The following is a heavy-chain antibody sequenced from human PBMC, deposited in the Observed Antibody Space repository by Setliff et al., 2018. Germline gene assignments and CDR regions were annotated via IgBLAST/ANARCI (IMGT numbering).Heavy chain of an antibody. V-gene: IGHV4-30-4*01. J-gene: IGHJ4*02. CDR2: ISHGVST. Sequence: PSETLSLTCTVSGASVTSFDYYWSWIRQPPGKGLEYIGHISHGVSTSYSPSLKSRLSISADTSKNQFSLKLTSVTAADTAVYYCARTHCTTTCCFYFHYWGQGTVVTVSS. CDR1: GASVTSFDYY. D-gene: IGHD2-8*01. CDR3: ARTHCTTTCCFYFHY.